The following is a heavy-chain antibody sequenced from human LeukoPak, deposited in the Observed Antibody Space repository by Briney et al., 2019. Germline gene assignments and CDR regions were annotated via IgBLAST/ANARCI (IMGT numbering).Heavy chain of an antibody. D-gene: IGHD2-2*01. CDR3: AKDRRACSSSSCYYRFDY. CDR2: ISDSGGST. CDR1: EFTFSSYA. Sequence: GGSLRLSCAASEFTFSSYAMSWVRQAPGKGLEWVSAISDSGGSTYYADSVKGRFTVSRDNSKNTMYLQMNSLRADDTAVYYCAKDRRACSSSSCYYRFDYWGQGTLVTVSS. J-gene: IGHJ4*02. V-gene: IGHV3-23*01.